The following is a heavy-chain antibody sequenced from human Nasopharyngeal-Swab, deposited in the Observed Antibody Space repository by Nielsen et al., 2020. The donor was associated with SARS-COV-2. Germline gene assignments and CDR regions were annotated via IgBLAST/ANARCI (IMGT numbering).Heavy chain of an antibody. CDR1: GFTFNYYA. D-gene: IGHD6-13*01. V-gene: IGHV3-23*01. CDR3: AKAPGAAAGTVFDS. J-gene: IGHJ4*02. CDR2: ISGSDGST. Sequence: GESLKISCAASGFTFNYYAMTWVRQTPGKGLGWVSAISGSDGSTHYADSVKGRFTISRGNSKDTVYLQMNNLRADDTAIYYCAKAPGAAAGTVFDSWGQGTRVTVSS.